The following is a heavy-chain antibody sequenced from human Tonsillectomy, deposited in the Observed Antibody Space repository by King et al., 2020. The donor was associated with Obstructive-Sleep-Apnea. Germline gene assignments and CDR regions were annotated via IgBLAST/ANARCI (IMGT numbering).Heavy chain of an antibody. CDR3: AKDLDSSGY. Sequence: VQLVESGGGLVQPGGSLRLSCAASGFTFSSYAMSWVRQAPGKGLEWVSGLCVRGVSTYYAESVKGRFTISRDNSKNTLYLQMNSLRAEDTAVYYCAKDLDSSGYWGQGTLVTVSS. V-gene: IGHV3-23*04. D-gene: IGHD3-22*01. CDR2: LCVRGVST. J-gene: IGHJ4*02. CDR1: GFTFSSYA.